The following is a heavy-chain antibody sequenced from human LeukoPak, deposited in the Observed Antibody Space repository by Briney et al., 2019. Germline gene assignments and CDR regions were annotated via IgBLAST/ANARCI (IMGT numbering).Heavy chain of an antibody. CDR2: IYYSGGT. V-gene: IGHV4-30-4*01. J-gene: IGHJ4*02. Sequence: SETLSLTCTVSGGSISSGDYYWSWIRQPPGKGLEWIGYIYYSGGTYYNPSLKSRVTISVDTSKNQFSLKLSSVTAADTAVYYCARLSDDSSGYYYVDYWGQGTLVTVSS. CDR1: GGSISSGDYY. D-gene: IGHD3-22*01. CDR3: ARLSDDSSGYYYVDY.